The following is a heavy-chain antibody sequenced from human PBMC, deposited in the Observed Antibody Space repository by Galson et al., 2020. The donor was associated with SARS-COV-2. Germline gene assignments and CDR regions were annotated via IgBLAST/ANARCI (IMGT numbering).Heavy chain of an antibody. J-gene: IGHJ4*02. CDR2: ISYDGSNK. V-gene: IGHV3-30*04. CDR1: GFTFSSYA. D-gene: IGHD2-21*02. Sequence: GESLKISCAASGFTFSSYAMHWVRQAPGKGLEWVAVISYDGSNKYYADSVKGRFTISRDNSKNTLYLQMNSLRAEDTAVYYCARDALARNIVVVTAIDNYFDYWGQGTLVTVSS. CDR3: ARDALARNIVVVTAIDNYFDY.